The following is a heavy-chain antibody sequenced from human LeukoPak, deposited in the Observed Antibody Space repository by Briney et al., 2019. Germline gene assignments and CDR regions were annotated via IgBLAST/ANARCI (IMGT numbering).Heavy chain of an antibody. CDR2: ISDSGSTM. Sequence: PGGSLRLSCAASGFTFSDYYMTWIRQAPRKGLEWVSYISDSGSTMYYADSVKGRFTISRDSAKSSLYLQMNSLRAEDTAVYYCAKDRGSYRKIFDYWGQGTLVTVSS. CDR3: AKDRGSYRKIFDY. J-gene: IGHJ4*02. CDR1: GFTFSDYY. D-gene: IGHD1-26*01. V-gene: IGHV3-11*04.